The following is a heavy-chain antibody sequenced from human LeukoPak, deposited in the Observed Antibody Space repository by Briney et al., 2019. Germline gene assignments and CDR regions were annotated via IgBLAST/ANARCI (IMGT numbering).Heavy chain of an antibody. V-gene: IGHV4-61*01. CDR2: IYYSGST. CDR3: ARTSRIFDY. Sequence: PSETLSLTCTVSGGSISSGSDYWSWIRQPPGKGLEWIGYIYYSGSTNYNPSLKSRVTISVDTSKNQFSLKLSSVTAADTAVYYCARTSRIFDYWGQGTLVTVSS. J-gene: IGHJ4*02. CDR1: GGSISSGSDY.